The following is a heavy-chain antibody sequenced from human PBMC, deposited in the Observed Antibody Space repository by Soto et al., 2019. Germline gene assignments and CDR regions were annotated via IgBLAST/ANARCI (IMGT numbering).Heavy chain of an antibody. J-gene: IGHJ3*02. CDR3: ARNIYYDSSGYHVADVI. D-gene: IGHD3-22*01. Sequence: GESLQISCKGSVYNFTNYWITWVRQMPGKGLEWMGRIDPSDSSTNYSPPFQGHVTISADKSISTAYLQWSSLKASATAMYYCARNIYYDSSGYHVADVIWGQGKSGTVS. CDR2: IDPSDSST. CDR1: VYNFTNYW. V-gene: IGHV5-10-1*01.